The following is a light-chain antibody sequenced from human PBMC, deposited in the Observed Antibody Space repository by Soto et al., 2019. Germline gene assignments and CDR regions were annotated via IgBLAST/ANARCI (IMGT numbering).Light chain of an antibody. J-gene: IGKJ2*01. CDR1: QSASSS. V-gene: IGKV3-11*01. CDR3: QQRSNWPPMYT. Sequence: EIVLTQSTATLPLSPGERATLSCRASQSASSSLAWYQQKPCQAPRLLIYDASNRATGIPARFGGSGSGTDFTLTSSSLEPEDVVVDYCQQRSNWPPMYTFGLVTKLEIK. CDR2: DAS.